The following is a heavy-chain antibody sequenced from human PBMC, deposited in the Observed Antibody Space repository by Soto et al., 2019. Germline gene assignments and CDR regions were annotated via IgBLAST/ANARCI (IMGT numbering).Heavy chain of an antibody. J-gene: IGHJ6*04. Sequence: EVQVLESGGGLVQPGGSLRLSCAASGFTLSNNAMSWVRQTPGKGLEWVSGISNSGGSTYYADSVKGRFTISRDTPKNPLDLQMNSQRAEDTAVYYCATDLPGSEDNHYGMDVWGKGTTVTVSS. CDR2: ISNSGGST. D-gene: IGHD2-15*01. CDR3: ATDLPGSEDNHYGMDV. V-gene: IGHV3-23*01. CDR1: GFTLSNNA.